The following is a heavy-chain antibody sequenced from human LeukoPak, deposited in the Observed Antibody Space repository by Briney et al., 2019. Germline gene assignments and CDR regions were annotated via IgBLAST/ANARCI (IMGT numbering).Heavy chain of an antibody. CDR2: INHNGETI. J-gene: IGHJ4*02. CDR3: ARDNDWAFDY. V-gene: IGHV3-48*02. Sequence: GGSLRLSCAPSGFPFSSYVMSWVRQAPGKGLEWVSYINHNGETIYYPDFVKGRFTISRDNAKNSLYLQMNSLRDEDTAVYYCARDNDWAFDYWGQGTLVTVSS. CDR1: GFPFSSYV. D-gene: IGHD3-9*01.